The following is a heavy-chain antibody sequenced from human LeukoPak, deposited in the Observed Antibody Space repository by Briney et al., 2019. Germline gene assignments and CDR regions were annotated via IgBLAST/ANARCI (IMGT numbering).Heavy chain of an antibody. J-gene: IGHJ3*01. CDR1: GFTINIYA. CDR2: ITVNGGGI. Sequence: PGGSLRLSCAPSGFTINIYAMTWVPKAPGKGREWVSSITVNGGGISYADSVKGRFTISRDNSKNTLYLQMSSLRAEDTAVYYCAKDPNGDYVGAFDGWDRGTRVTVSS. CDR3: AKDPNGDYVGAFDG. V-gene: IGHV3-23*01. D-gene: IGHD4-17*01.